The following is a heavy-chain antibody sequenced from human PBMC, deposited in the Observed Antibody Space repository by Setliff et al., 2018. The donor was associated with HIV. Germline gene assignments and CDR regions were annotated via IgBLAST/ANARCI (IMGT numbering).Heavy chain of an antibody. CDR1: NGSISNHY. V-gene: IGHV4-59*11. D-gene: IGHD3-10*01. CDR3: ARGDNYYYTSGTFHNGLDCFDF. J-gene: IGHJ3*01. CDR2: IFFTGSA. Sequence: SETLSLTCTVSNGSISNHYWSWIRQSPGKGLEWIGYIFFTGSANPNPSLKSRVTISLDTSKNQFSLKLSSVTAADTAIYYCARGDNYYYTSGTFHNGLDCFDFWGQGTMVTVSS.